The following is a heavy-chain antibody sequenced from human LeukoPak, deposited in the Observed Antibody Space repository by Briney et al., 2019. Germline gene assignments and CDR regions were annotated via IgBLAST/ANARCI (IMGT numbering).Heavy chain of an antibody. D-gene: IGHD6-13*01. CDR2: ISGGGEDT. J-gene: IGHJ6*02. CDR1: GFSLRSFD. Sequence: GGSLRLSCTASGFSLRSFDVRWVRKATGQGVEWVTSISGGGEDTYYADSVKGRFTISRDNSETTLYLQMNCLGADDTALYYCARTISQYTNTWLYYYYGLDVWGQGTTVTVS. V-gene: IGHV3-23*01. CDR3: ARTISQYTNTWLYYYYGLDV.